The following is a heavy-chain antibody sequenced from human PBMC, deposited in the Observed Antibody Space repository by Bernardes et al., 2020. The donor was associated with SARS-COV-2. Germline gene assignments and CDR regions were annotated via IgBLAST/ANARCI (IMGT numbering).Heavy chain of an antibody. CDR2: ISNDGTIK. CDR1: GFTFSTSA. V-gene: IGHV3-30-3*01. CDR3: TRGLELELITWFDY. D-gene: IGHD1-7*01. Sequence: GGSLSLSCTASGFTFSTSAMPWVRQAPGKGPEWVAVISNDGTIKYYTDSVKGRFTISRDNSKNTLYLLMNSLRTDDTAVYYCTRGLELELITWFDYWGQGTLVTVSS. J-gene: IGHJ4*02.